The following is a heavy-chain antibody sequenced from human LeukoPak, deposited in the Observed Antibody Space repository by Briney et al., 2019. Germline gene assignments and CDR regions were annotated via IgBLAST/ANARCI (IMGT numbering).Heavy chain of an antibody. CDR1: GGSISSGSHF. CDR3: ARGRLARIPYFYS. CDR2: VDYSGTI. V-gene: IGHV4-31*03. J-gene: IGHJ4*02. Sequence: SQTLSLTCSVFGGSISSGSHFWSWIRRLPGKGLEWLGYVDYSGTIYYNSSLESRLTLSVDTSNNQFSLDLRSMTGADTAVYYCARGRLARIPYFYSWGQGALVAVSS. D-gene: IGHD6-19*01.